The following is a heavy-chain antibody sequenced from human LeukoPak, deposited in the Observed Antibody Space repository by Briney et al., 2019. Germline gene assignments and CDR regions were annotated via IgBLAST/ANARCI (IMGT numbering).Heavy chain of an antibody. J-gene: IGHJ6*03. CDR3: ATYGSGSENYYYYYYMDV. V-gene: IGHV1-69*05. CDR1: GGTFSSYG. CDR2: IIPIFGTA. D-gene: IGHD3-10*01. Sequence: ASVKVSCKASGGTFSSYGISWVRQAPGQGLEWMGGIIPIFGTANYAQKFQGRVSITTDESTSTAYMELSSLRSEDTAVYYCATYGSGSENYYYYYYMDVWGKGTTVTVSS.